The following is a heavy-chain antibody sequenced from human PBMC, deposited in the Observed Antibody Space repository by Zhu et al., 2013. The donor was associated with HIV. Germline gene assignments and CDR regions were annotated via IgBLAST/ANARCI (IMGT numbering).Heavy chain of an antibody. CDR2: INPKNGDT. CDR3: ASHTGVVSVVRGAGMDV. V-gene: IGHV1-2*02. D-gene: IGHD3-10*01. CDR1: GYRFTAYY. Sequence: QSGTEMKRPGASVKVSCKPLGYRFTAYYLHWVRQAPGKGIEWMGYINPKNGDTKLAQTFRDRISVTRDTSINTVYMELSNLTFDDTAIYYCASHTGVVSVVRGAGMDVWGTGTTVIVSS. J-gene: IGHJ6*04.